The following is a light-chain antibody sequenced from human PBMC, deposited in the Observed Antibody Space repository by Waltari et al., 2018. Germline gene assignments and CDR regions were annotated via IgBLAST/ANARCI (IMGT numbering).Light chain of an antibody. Sequence: QSALTQPASVSASPGQSITISCTGTTSDGGTYNYVSWYQQRPGKAPKLIIYDVTKRPSGVSNRFSGSKSGNTASLTISGLQAEDEADYYCSSYTSSTTSVVFGGGTKVTVL. V-gene: IGLV2-14*03. CDR1: TSDGGTYNY. J-gene: IGLJ2*01. CDR3: SSYTSSTTSVV. CDR2: DVT.